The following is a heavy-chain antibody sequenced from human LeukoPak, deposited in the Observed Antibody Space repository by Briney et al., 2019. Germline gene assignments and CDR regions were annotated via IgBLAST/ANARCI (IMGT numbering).Heavy chain of an antibody. V-gene: IGHV3-23*01. CDR2: ISGSNT. CDR3: AKKPATIKFPFDI. J-gene: IGHJ4*02. CDR1: GFTISSDA. D-gene: IGHD5-24*01. Sequence: GGSLRLSCAASGFTISSDALTWVRLAPGKGLECVSGISGSNTYYAESVKGRFTISRDNSQNTLFLQMHSLRAEDTAVYYCAKKPATIKFPFDIWGQGTLVTVSP.